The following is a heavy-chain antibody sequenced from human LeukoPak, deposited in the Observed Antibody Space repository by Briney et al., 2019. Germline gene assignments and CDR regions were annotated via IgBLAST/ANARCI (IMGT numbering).Heavy chain of an antibody. V-gene: IGHV4-34*01. CDR3: ARYYDILTGVFDP. CDR1: GGSFSGYY. Sequence: SETLSLTCAVYGGSFSGYYWSWIRQPPGKGLEWIGSIYYSGSTYYNPSLKSRVTISVDTSKNQFSLKLSSVTAADTAVYYCARYYDILTGVFDPWGQGTLVTVSS. D-gene: IGHD3-9*01. CDR2: IYYSGST. J-gene: IGHJ5*02.